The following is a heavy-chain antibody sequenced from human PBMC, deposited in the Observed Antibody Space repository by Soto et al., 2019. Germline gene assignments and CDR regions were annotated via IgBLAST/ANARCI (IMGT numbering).Heavy chain of an antibody. D-gene: IGHD4-17*01. CDR3: ARETYGDYED. CDR2: ISAYNGNT. Sequence: QVQLVQAGAWVKKPGASVKDSCKASGYTFTSHGISLVRQAPGQGLEWMGWISAYNGNTNYAQKLQGRVTMTTDTSKSTAYMELRSLRSDDTAVYYCARETYGDYEDWGQGTLVTVSS. V-gene: IGHV1-18*01. J-gene: IGHJ4*02. CDR1: GYTFTSHG.